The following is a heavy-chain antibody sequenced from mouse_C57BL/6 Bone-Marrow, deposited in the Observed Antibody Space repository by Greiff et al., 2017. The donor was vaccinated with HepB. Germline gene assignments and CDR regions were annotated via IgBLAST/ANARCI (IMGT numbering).Heavy chain of an antibody. CDR2: IDPSDSYT. V-gene: IGHV1-69*01. D-gene: IGHD1-1*01. Sequence: QVQLQQPGAELVMPGASVKLSCKASGYTFTSYWMHWVKQRPGQGLEWIGEIDPSDSYTNYNQKFKGKSTLTVDKSSSTAYMQLSSLKSEDSAVYYCARYDYGSSFDYWGQGTTLTVSS. CDR3: ARYDYGSSFDY. CDR1: GYTFTSYW. J-gene: IGHJ2*01.